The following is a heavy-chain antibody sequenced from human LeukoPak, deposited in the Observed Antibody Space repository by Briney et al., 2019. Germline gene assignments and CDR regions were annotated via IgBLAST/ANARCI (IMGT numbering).Heavy chain of an antibody. J-gene: IGHJ4*02. CDR1: GFTFSGST. Sequence: GGSLKLSCAASGFTFSGSTMYWVRQASGKGLEWVGRIRSKANSYATAHAASLKGRFTISRDDSKNTGYLQMNSLETGDTAVYYCAVHIVGTPAVDYWGQGTLVTVSS. V-gene: IGHV3-73*01. D-gene: IGHD1-26*01. CDR3: AVHIVGTPAVDY. CDR2: IRSKANSYAT.